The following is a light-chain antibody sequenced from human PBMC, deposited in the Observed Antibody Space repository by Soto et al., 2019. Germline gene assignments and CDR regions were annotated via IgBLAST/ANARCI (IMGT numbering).Light chain of an antibody. CDR1: QNVRRN. V-gene: IGKV3-15*01. CDR3: QHYNVWPPWT. Sequence: EIVMTQSPATLSVSPEDRVTLSCRASQNVRRNIAWYQQKPGQAPSLLIFGAITRATGIPARFSGSGSGTEFTLTISGLQSEDSAIYYCQHYNVWPPWTFGQGTKV. CDR2: GAI. J-gene: IGKJ1*01.